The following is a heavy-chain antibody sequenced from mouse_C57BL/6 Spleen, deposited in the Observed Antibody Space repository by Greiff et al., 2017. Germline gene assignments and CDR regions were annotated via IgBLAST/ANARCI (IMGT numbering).Heavy chain of an antibody. J-gene: IGHJ2*01. Sequence: EVHLVESGGGLVKPGGSLKLSCAASGFTFSSYAMSWVRQTPEKRLEWVATISDGGSYTYYPDNVKGRFTISRDNAKNNLYLQMSHLKSEDTAMYYCARDGDYGSSYGYFDYWGQGTTLTVSS. D-gene: IGHD1-1*01. CDR2: ISDGGSYT. CDR1: GFTFSSYA. V-gene: IGHV5-4*01. CDR3: ARDGDYGSSYGYFDY.